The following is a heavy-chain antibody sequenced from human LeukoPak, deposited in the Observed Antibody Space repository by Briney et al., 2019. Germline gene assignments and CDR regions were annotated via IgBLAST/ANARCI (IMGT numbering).Heavy chain of an antibody. D-gene: IGHD5-18*01. V-gene: IGHV3-11*01. Sequence: GGSLRLSCAASGFTFSDFYMSWLRQTPGKGLEWVSYISTTGTTMDYADSVKGRFTISRDNAKDSLYLQMNNLGAEDAAVYYCAKGHTYGMIWGQGTLVTVSS. CDR2: ISTTGTTM. CDR1: GFTFSDFY. J-gene: IGHJ1*01. CDR3: AKGHTYGMI.